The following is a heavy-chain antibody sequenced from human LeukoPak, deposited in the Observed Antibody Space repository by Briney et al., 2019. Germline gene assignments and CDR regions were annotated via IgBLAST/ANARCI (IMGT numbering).Heavy chain of an antibody. CDR1: GFTFSSYS. J-gene: IGHJ4*02. Sequence: AGGSLRLSCAASGFTFSSYSMNWVGQAPGKGLEWVSSISSSSSYIYYADSVKGRFTISRDNAKNSLYLQMNSLRAEDTAVYYCARSDMTYYDSSGYHVDYWGQGTLVTVSS. D-gene: IGHD3-22*01. CDR3: ARSDMTYYDSSGYHVDY. V-gene: IGHV3-21*01. CDR2: ISSSSSYI.